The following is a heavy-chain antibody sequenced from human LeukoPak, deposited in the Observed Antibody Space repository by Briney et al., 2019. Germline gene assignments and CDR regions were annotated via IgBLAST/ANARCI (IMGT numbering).Heavy chain of an antibody. CDR3: ASGSLGDGYGVGDYYQYMDV. V-gene: IGHV1-69*05. J-gene: IGHJ6*03. D-gene: IGHD5-24*01. CDR2: IMPLFGTA. Sequence: SVKVSCKASGGTFNSYATSWVRQAPGQGLEWMGGIMPLFGTANYAREFQGRVTFTTDESASTAYMEVSSLRSEDTAVYYCASGSLGDGYGVGDYYQYMDVWGKGTTVTVSS. CDR1: GGTFNSYA.